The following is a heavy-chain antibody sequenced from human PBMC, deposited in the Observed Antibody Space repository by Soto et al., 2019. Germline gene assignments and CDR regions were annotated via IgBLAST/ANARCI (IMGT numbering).Heavy chain of an antibody. CDR1: GGAVSSGNYY. V-gene: IGHV4-61*01. CDR3: ARDVKFGVLCRFDP. CDR2: IYYSGST. J-gene: IGHJ5*02. D-gene: IGHD3-3*01. Sequence: QVQLQESGPGLVKSSETLSLTCTVSGGAVSSGNYYWSWIRQPPGKVLEWIGYIYYSGSTIYNPSLKSRVTISLDTSKNQSSLKLSSVTAADTAVYYCARDVKFGVLCRFDPWGQGTLVTVSS.